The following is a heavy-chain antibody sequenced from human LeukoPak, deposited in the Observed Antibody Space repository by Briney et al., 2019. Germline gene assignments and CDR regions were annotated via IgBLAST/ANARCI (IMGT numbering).Heavy chain of an antibody. J-gene: IGHJ5*02. CDR3: ARGGVLPRAFDA. CDR2: IYYSGST. D-gene: IGHD3-16*01. Sequence: PSETLSLTCTVFGGSISSYCWSWIRQPPGKGLEWIGYIYYSGSTNYNPSLKSRVTISVDTSKNQFSLKMNSVTAAGTAVYFCARGGVLPRAFDAWGQGTLVTVSS. CDR1: GGSISSYC. V-gene: IGHV4-59*03.